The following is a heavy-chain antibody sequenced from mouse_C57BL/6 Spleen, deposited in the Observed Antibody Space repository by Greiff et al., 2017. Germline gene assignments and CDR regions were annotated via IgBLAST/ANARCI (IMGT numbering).Heavy chain of an antibody. Sequence: QVQLQESGPGLVAPSQRLSITCTVSGFSFASYGVHWVRQPPGKGLEWLVVIWSAGSTTYNSDRKSSLSISKGNSKSQVFLKMNSLQTDDTAMYYCAIHNWDYAMDYWGQGTSVTVSS. J-gene: IGHJ4*01. V-gene: IGHV2-6-1*01. CDR1: GFSFASYG. D-gene: IGHD4-1*01. CDR2: IWSAGST. CDR3: AIHNWDYAMDY.